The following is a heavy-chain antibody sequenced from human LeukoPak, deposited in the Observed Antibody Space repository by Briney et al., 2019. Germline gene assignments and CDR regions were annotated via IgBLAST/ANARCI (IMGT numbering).Heavy chain of an antibody. CDR2: IKQDGSEK. D-gene: IGHD5-18*01. Sequence: PGGSLRLSCAASGFTFSSYVMSWVRQAPGKGLEWVANIKQDGSEKYYVDSVKGRFTISRDNAKNSLYLQMNSLRAEDTAVYYCARDREGYSYSRAHAYYYYYMDVWGKGTTVTVSS. CDR3: ARDREGYSYSRAHAYYYYYMDV. V-gene: IGHV3-7*01. J-gene: IGHJ6*03. CDR1: GFTFSSYV.